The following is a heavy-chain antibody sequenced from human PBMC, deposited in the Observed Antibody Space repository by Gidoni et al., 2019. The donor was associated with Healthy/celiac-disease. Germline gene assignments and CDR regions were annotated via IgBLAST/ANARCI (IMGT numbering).Heavy chain of an antibody. J-gene: IGHJ3*02. Sequence: QVQLQESGPGLVKPSQTLYLTCTVAGGSLSSGGYYWSWIRQPPGKGLEWIGYIYYSGSPYYNPSLKSRVTISVDTSKNQFSLKLSSVTAADTAVYYCARDGGFDWLGLDAFDIRGQGTMVTVSS. CDR3: ARDGGFDWLGLDAFDI. CDR2: IYYSGSP. CDR1: GGSLSSGGYY. V-gene: IGHV4-31*03. D-gene: IGHD3-9*01.